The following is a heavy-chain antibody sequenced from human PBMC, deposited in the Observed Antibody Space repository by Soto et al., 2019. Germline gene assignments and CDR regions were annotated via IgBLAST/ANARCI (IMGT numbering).Heavy chain of an antibody. CDR3: ARAQSYASGKYYNDY. CDR1: GFTFSYYA. J-gene: IGHJ4*01. V-gene: IGHV3-64*02. Sequence: HPGGSLRLSSAASGFTFSYYAMHWVRQAPGKGLEYVSAISDNGDSTYYADSVKGRFTISRDNSKSTLYLQMGSLRAEDMAVYYCARAQSYASGKYYNDYWGQGTLVTVSS. D-gene: IGHD3-10*01. CDR2: ISDNGDST.